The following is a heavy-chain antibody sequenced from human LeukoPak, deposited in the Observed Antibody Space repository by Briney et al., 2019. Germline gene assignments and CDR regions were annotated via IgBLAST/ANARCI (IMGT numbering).Heavy chain of an antibody. J-gene: IGHJ4*02. Sequence: PGGSLRLSCAASGFTFSSYAMHWVRQAPGKGLEWVAVISYDGSNKYYADSVKGRFTISRDNSKNTLYLQMNSLRAEDTAVYYCARDHQNDYDSSGYFDYWGQGTLVTVSP. CDR3: ARDHQNDYDSSGYFDY. CDR2: ISYDGSNK. D-gene: IGHD3-22*01. CDR1: GFTFSSYA. V-gene: IGHV3-30-3*01.